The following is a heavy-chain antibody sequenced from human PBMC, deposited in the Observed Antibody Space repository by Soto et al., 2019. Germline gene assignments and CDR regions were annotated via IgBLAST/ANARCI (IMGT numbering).Heavy chain of an antibody. CDR3: ARGYDCSSTSCYVFDY. Sequence: EVQLVESGGGLVKPGGSLSVSCAASGFSFSSYSMNWVRQAPGNGLECVSSISSSSSYIYYADSVKGRFTISRDNAKNSLYLQMNSLRAEDTAVYYCARGYDCSSTSCYVFDYWGQGTLVTVSS. CDR1: GFSFSSYS. J-gene: IGHJ4*02. CDR2: ISSSSSYI. V-gene: IGHV3-21*01. D-gene: IGHD2-2*01.